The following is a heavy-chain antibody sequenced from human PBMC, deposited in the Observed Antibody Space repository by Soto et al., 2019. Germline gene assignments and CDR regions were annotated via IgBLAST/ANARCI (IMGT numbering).Heavy chain of an antibody. CDR2: IYYSGST. CDR1: GGSISSYY. J-gene: IGHJ5*02. Sequence: QVQLQESGPGLVKPSETLSLTCTVSGGSISSYYWSWIRQPPGKGLEWIGYIYYSGSTNYNPSLKRRVTISVDTSKNQCSLKLSSVTAADTAVYYCARDAFGVDNWFDPWGQGTLVTVSS. D-gene: IGHD3-3*01. CDR3: ARDAFGVDNWFDP. V-gene: IGHV4-59*01.